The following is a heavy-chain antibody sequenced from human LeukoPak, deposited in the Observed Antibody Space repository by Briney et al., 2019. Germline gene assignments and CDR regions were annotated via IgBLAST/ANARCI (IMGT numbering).Heavy chain of an antibody. J-gene: IGHJ4*02. Sequence: GGSLRLSCVVSGITLSNYGMSWVRQAPGKGLEWVSGISERGGSTNYADSVKGRFVISRDTSKNTVYLQMNSLRVEDTAVYFCAKRGIVIRAVIIIGFHKEAYYFDYWGQGILVTVSS. D-gene: IGHD3-10*01. CDR2: ISERGGST. CDR1: GITLSNYG. V-gene: IGHV3-23*01. CDR3: AKRGIVIRAVIIIGFHKEAYYFDY.